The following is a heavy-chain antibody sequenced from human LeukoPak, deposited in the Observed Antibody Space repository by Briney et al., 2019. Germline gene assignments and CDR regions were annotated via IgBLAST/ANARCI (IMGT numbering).Heavy chain of an antibody. CDR3: ASFHWGYSGSYGMDV. V-gene: IGHV3-48*04. Sequence: PGGSLRLSCAASGFTFSSYSMNWVRQAPGKGLEWVSYISSSSSTIYYADSVKGRFTISRDNAKNSLYLQMNSLRAEDTAVYYCASFHWGYSGSYGMDVWGQGTTVTVSS. D-gene: IGHD1-26*01. J-gene: IGHJ6*02. CDR1: GFTFSSYS. CDR2: ISSSSSTI.